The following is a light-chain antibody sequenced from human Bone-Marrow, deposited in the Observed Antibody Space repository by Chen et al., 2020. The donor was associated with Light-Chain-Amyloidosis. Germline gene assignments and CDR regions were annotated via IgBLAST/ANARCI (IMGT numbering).Light chain of an antibody. Sequence: SYELTQPLSVSVSPGQTARNNCSGDDLPTKYAYWYQQKPGQAPVLVIHRDTERPSGISERFSGSSSGTTATLTISGVQAEDEADYHCQSADSSGTYEVIFGGGTKLTVL. CDR3: QSADSSGTYEVI. J-gene: IGLJ2*01. CDR1: DLPTKY. V-gene: IGLV3-25*03. CDR2: RDT.